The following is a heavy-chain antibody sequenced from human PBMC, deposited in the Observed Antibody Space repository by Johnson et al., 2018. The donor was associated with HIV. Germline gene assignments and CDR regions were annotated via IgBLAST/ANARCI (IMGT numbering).Heavy chain of an antibody. Sequence: VQLVESGGGVVQPGRSLRLSCAASGFTFSSYWMSWVRQAPGKGLEWVANIKQDGSEREYVGSVKGRFTIARDSAKNLLFLQMISLRVEDTAVYYCARGRVSRFAFDIWGQGTMVTVSS. D-gene: IGHD3-10*01. CDR3: ARGRVSRFAFDI. CDR2: IKQDGSER. V-gene: IGHV3-7*02. J-gene: IGHJ3*02. CDR1: GFTFSSYW.